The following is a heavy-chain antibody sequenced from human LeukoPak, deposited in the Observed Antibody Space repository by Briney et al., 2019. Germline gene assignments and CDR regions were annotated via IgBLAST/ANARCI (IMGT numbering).Heavy chain of an antibody. D-gene: IGHD4-17*01. V-gene: IGHV4-59*01. J-gene: IGHJ4*02. Sequence: SETLSLTCTVSGGSISSYYWSWIRQPPGKGLEWIGYIYYAGSTNYNPSLKSRVTMSVDTSKNQFSLKLTSVTAADTAVYYCARPLQGRTVTLHYWGQGTLVTVSS. CDR3: ARPLQGRTVTLHY. CDR1: GGSISSYY. CDR2: IYYAGST.